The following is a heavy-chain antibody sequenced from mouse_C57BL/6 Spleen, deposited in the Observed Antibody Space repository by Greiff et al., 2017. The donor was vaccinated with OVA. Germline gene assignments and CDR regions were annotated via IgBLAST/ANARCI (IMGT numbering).Heavy chain of an antibody. CDR3: ASHYDYDGLDY. V-gene: IGHV14-2*01. CDR2: IDPEDGET. Sequence: EVKLMESGAELVKPGASVKLSCTASGFNITDYYMHWVKQRTEQGLEWIGRIDPEDGETKYAPKFQGKATLTADTSSNTAYLQLSSLTSEDTAVYYCASHYDYDGLDYWGQGTTLTVSS. CDR1: GFNITDYY. D-gene: IGHD2-4*01. J-gene: IGHJ2*01.